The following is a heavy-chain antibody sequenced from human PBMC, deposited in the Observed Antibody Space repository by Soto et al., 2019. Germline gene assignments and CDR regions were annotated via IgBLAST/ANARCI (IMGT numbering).Heavy chain of an antibody. Sequence: QVQLVQSGAEVKKPGSSVKVSCKASGGTFSSHVFNWVRQAPGQGLEWMGGIMPIIGTANYAQKFQGRVTIPAYESTSTAYMELSRLRSEDTAVYYCARDLEFRDGNISHLDYWGQGTLVTVSS. V-gene: IGHV1-69*01. D-gene: IGHD3-10*01. CDR2: IMPIIGTA. CDR1: GGTFSSHV. CDR3: ARDLEFRDGNISHLDY. J-gene: IGHJ4*02.